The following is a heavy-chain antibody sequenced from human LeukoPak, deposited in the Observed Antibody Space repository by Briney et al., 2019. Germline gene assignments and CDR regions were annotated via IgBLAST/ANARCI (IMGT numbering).Heavy chain of an antibody. Sequence: ASVKVSCKASGYTFTGYYMHWVRQAPGQGLEWMGWINPDSGGTNYAQKFQGRATMTRDTSISTAYMELSRLRSDDTAVYYCASPKWDLLRMDYWGQGTLVTVSS. CDR1: GYTFTGYY. V-gene: IGHV1-2*02. CDR3: ASPKWDLLRMDY. D-gene: IGHD1-26*01. J-gene: IGHJ4*02. CDR2: INPDSGGT.